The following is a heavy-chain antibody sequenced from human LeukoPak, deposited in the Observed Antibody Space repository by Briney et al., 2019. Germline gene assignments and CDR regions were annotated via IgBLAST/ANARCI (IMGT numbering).Heavy chain of an antibody. CDR2: FYSGST. Sequence: PSETLSLTCTVSGGSISSYYWSWIRQPAGKGLEWIGRFYSGSTNYNPSLKSRVTMSVDTSKNQFSLELSSVTAADTAVYYCATDSRIMGAPGAFDYWGQGTLVTVSS. V-gene: IGHV4-4*07. CDR3: ATDSRIMGAPGAFDY. CDR1: GGSISSYY. D-gene: IGHD1-26*01. J-gene: IGHJ4*02.